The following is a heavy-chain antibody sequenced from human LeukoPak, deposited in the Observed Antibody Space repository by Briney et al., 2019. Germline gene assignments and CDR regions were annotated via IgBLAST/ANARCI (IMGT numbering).Heavy chain of an antibody. J-gene: IGHJ2*01. CDR1: GYTFTSYD. D-gene: IGHD1-26*01. Sequence: ASVKVSCKASGYTFTSYDINWVRQATGQGLEWMGWMNPNSGNTGYAQKFQGRVTMTRNTSISTAYMELSSLRSEDTAVYYCARDQIRTWDSTNWYFDLWGRGTLVTVSS. CDR3: ARDQIRTWDSTNWYFDL. CDR2: MNPNSGNT. V-gene: IGHV1-8*01.